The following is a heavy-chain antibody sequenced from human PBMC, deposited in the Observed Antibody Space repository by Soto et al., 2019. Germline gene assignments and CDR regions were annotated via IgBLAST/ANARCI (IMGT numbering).Heavy chain of an antibody. V-gene: IGHV3-21*01. CDR2: ISSSSSYI. Sequence: GGSLRLSCAASGFTFSSYSMNWVRQAPGKGLEWVSSISSSSSYIYYADSVKGRFTISRDNAKNSLYLQMNSLRAEDTAVYYCARDPDDPTNSYGMDVWGQGTTVTVSS. CDR3: ARDPDDPTNSYGMDV. J-gene: IGHJ6*02. CDR1: GFTFSSYS.